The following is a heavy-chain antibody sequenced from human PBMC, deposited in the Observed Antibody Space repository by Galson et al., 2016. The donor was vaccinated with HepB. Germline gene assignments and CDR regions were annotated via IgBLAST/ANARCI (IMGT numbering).Heavy chain of an antibody. D-gene: IGHD3-3*01. Sequence: SETLSLTCTVSGGSISSTNHYWAWIRQPPGKGLEWIGTISYSGTTYYNPSLKSRVAISIDKSRNYFSLRLTSVTATATAIYYCAGLYYDFWSGYSTRMDYWGQGTLVTVSS. CDR3: AGLYYDFWSGYSTRMDY. V-gene: IGHV4-39*02. CDR2: ISYSGTT. J-gene: IGHJ4*02. CDR1: GGSISSTNHY.